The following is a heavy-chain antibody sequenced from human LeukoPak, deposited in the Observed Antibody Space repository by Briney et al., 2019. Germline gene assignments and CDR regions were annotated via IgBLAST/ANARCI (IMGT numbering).Heavy chain of an antibody. V-gene: IGHV1-2*06. CDR1: GYTFTGYY. D-gene: IGHD6-19*01. J-gene: IGHJ5*02. Sequence: ASVKVSCKASGYTFTGYYMHWVRQAPGQGLEWMGRINTNSGGTNYAQKFQGRVTMTRDTSISTAYMELSRLRSDDTAVYYCARNGWVGQADWFDPWGQGTLVTVSS. CDR3: ARNGWVGQADWFDP. CDR2: INTNSGGT.